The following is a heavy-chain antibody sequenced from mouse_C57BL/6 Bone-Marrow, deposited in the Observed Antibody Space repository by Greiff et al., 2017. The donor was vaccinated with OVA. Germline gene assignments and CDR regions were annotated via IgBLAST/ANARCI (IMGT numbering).Heavy chain of an antibody. Sequence: QLKESGGGLVKPGGSLKLSCAASGFTFSSYAMSWVRQTPEKRLEWVATISDGGSYTYYPDNVKGRFTISRDNAKNNLYLQMSHLKSEDTAMYYCARGGYFDYWGQGTTLTVSS. V-gene: IGHV5-4*01. CDR1: GFTFSSYA. CDR3: ARGGYFDY. CDR2: ISDGGSYT. J-gene: IGHJ2*01.